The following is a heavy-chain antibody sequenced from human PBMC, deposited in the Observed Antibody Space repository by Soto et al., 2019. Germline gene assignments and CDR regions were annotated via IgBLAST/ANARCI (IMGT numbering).Heavy chain of an antibody. D-gene: IGHD2-8*02. CDR1: GGSISSGGYY. V-gene: IGHV4-31*03. Sequence: QVHLQESGPGLVKPSQTLALTCTVSGGSISSGGYYWYWVRQHPEKGLEWIGFIYYSGTTYYNPSLKSRVTMSVDTSKNQFSLKLRSVTAAATAVYYCASRDVDTTLVGNEYWGQGSLVVVSS. CDR2: IYYSGTT. J-gene: IGHJ4*02. CDR3: ASRDVDTTLVGNEY.